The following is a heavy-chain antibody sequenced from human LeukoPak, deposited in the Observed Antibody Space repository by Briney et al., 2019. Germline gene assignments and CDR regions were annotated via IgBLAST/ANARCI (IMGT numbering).Heavy chain of an antibody. CDR2: ISNTATST. CDR1: GFTFRDYG. V-gene: IGHV3-23*01. J-gene: IGHJ4*02. Sequence: GGSLRLSCAASGFTFRDYGMSWVRQPPGKGLEWVAAISNTATSTYYADSVKGRFTVSRDQSKNTLYLQMNSLRVEDTAIYYCAKDFGGSGSYYCPFDYWDQGALVTVSS. CDR3: AKDFGGSGSYYCPFDY. D-gene: IGHD3-10*01.